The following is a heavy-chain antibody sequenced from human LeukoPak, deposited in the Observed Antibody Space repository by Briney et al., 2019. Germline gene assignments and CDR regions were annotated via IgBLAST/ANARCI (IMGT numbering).Heavy chain of an antibody. CDR2: ISGSGGST. V-gene: IGHV3-23*01. Sequence: GGSLRLSCAASGFTVSSDHMNWVRQAPGKGLEWVSAISGSGGSTYYADSVKGRFTISRDNSKNTLYLQMNSLRAEDTAVYYCAKEGLGYYYDSSGPNWFDPWGQGTLVTVSS. J-gene: IGHJ5*02. CDR1: GFTVSSDH. D-gene: IGHD3-22*01. CDR3: AKEGLGYYYDSSGPNWFDP.